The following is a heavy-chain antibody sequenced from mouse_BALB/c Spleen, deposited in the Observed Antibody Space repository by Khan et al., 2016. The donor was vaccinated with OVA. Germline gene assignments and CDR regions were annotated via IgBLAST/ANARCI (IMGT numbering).Heavy chain of an antibody. V-gene: IGHV1-76*01. D-gene: IGHD3-2*02. Sequence: QVQLKQSGAELVRPGASVKLSCKTSGYIFTNYWIHWVKQRSGQGLEWFARIYPGTDNTYYNEKLKDKVTLTADKSSSTVYMQLSSLKSEDSAVYCCEREEALYYFDYWGQGTTLTVSS. J-gene: IGHJ2*01. CDR2: IYPGTDNT. CDR1: GYIFTNYW. CDR3: EREEALYYFDY.